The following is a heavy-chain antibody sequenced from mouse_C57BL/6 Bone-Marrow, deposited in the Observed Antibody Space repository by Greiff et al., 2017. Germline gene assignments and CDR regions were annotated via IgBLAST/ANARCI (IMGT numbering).Heavy chain of an antibody. Sequence: EVHLVESGGGLVQPGGSMKLSCVASGFTFSNYWMNWVRQSPEKGLEWVAQIRLKSDNYATHYAESVKGRFTISRDDSKSSVYLQMNNVRAEDTGIYYCTALDSSGTWFAYWGQGTLVTVSA. CDR3: TALDSSGTWFAY. CDR2: IRLKSDNYAT. D-gene: IGHD3-2*02. V-gene: IGHV6-3*01. CDR1: GFTFSNYW. J-gene: IGHJ3*01.